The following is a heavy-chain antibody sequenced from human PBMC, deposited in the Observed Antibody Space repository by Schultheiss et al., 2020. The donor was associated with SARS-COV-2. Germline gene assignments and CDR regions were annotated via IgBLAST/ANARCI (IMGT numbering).Heavy chain of an antibody. V-gene: IGHV4-59*01. CDR1: GGSISSYY. Sequence: SETLSLTCTVSGGSISSYYWSWIRQPPGKGLEWIAYIYYSGNTNYNPSLKSRVTISLDASKNQFSLKLSSVTAADTAVYYCARSKRVASLRYFDWWGQGTLVTVSS. J-gene: IGHJ4*02. CDR3: ARSKRVASLRYFDW. CDR2: IYYSGNT. D-gene: IGHD3-9*01.